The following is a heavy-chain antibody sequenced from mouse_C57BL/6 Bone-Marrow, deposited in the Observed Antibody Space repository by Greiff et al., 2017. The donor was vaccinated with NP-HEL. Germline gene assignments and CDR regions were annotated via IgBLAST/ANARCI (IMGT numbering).Heavy chain of an antibody. Sequence: VQLQQSGPVLVKPGASVKMSCKASGYTFTDYYMNWVKQSHGKSLEWIGVINPYNGGTSYNQKFKGKATLTVAKSSSNAYMELNSLTSEDSAVYYCARGGATVVATDYAMNYWGQGTSVTVSS. D-gene: IGHD1-1*01. CDR2: INPYNGGT. J-gene: IGHJ4*01. CDR3: ARGGATVVATDYAMNY. CDR1: GYTFTDYY. V-gene: IGHV1-19*01.